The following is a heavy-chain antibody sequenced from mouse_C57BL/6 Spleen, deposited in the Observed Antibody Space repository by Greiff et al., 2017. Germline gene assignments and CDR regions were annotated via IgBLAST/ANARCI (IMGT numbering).Heavy chain of an antibody. CDR2: ISSGGDYI. CDR3: TRDQGGYYFDY. Sequence: EVHLVESGEGLVKPGGSLKLSCAASGFTFSSYAMSWVRQTPEKRLEWVAYISSGGDYIYYADTVKGRFTISSDNARNTLYLQMSSLKSEDTAMYYCTRDQGGYYFDYWGQGTTLTVSS. CDR1: GFTFSSYA. D-gene: IGHD3-2*02. V-gene: IGHV5-9-1*02. J-gene: IGHJ2*01.